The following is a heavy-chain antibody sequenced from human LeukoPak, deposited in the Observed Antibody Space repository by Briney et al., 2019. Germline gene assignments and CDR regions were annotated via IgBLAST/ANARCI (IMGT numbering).Heavy chain of an antibody. CDR1: GFTFSSYS. V-gene: IGHV3-48*04. D-gene: IGHD5-12*01. CDR2: ISSSSSTI. CDR3: ARERGSIVATTKPIDY. J-gene: IGHJ4*02. Sequence: GGSLRLSCAASGFTFSSYSMNWVRQAPGKGLEWVSYISSSSSTIYYADSVKGRFTISRDNAKNSLYLQMNSLRAGDTAVYYCARERGSIVATTKPIDYWGQGTLVTVSS.